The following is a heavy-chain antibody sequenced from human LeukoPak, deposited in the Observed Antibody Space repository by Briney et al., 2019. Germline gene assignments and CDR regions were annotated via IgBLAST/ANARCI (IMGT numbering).Heavy chain of an antibody. CDR3: ARDNRVGMVPLFDF. J-gene: IGHJ4*02. CDR2: IYYSGST. Sequence: SETLSLTCTVSGGSINSSSFYWGWIRQPPGKGLEWIGSIYYSGSTYYTPSLESRVTISVDTSKNHFSLNLSSVTAADTAVYYCARDNRVGMVPLFDFWGPGTLATVSS. D-gene: IGHD3-10*01. V-gene: IGHV4-39*07. CDR1: GGSINSSSFY.